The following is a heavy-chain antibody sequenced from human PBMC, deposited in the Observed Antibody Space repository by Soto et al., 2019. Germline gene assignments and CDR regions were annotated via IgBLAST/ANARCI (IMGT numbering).Heavy chain of an antibody. CDR2: ISGSGGST. CDR1: GFTFSSYA. V-gene: IGHV3-23*01. Sequence: GGSLRLSCAASGFTFSSYAMSWVRQAPGKGLEWVSAISGSGGSTYYADSVKGRFTISRDNSKNTLYLQMNSLRAEDTAVYYCAKDSIVVVVAALYYWGQGTLVTVSS. J-gene: IGHJ4*02. CDR3: AKDSIVVVVAALYY. D-gene: IGHD2-15*01.